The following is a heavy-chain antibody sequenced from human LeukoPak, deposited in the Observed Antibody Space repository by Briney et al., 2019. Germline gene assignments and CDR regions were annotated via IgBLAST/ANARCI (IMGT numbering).Heavy chain of an antibody. V-gene: IGHV4-59*08. CDR3: ARAGGYDTNALDS. D-gene: IGHD2-8*01. Sequence: SETLSLTCTVSGGDISTYYWTWIRQPPGKELELGGYVYYSGSTNSNPSLNSRATMSVDMSKNHFSLNLNSVTAADTAVYYCARAGGYDTNALDSWGPGTLVTVSS. CDR1: GGDISTYY. J-gene: IGHJ4*02. CDR2: VYYSGST.